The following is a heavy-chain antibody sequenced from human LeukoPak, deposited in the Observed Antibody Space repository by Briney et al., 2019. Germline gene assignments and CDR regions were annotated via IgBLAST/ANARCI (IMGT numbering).Heavy chain of an antibody. J-gene: IGHJ4*02. CDR3: ATEFYSNGYNF. V-gene: IGHV3-15*01. CDR1: GFTFSSAW. CDR2: IKSRTDGSKT. D-gene: IGHD5-24*01. Sequence: GGSLRLSCPGSGFTFSSAWMTWVRQIPGKGLEWVGHIKSRTDGSKTDYAAPVKGRFTISRDDSKNTVYLKMNSLKTEDSAVYFCATEFYSNGYNFWGQGTLVIVSS.